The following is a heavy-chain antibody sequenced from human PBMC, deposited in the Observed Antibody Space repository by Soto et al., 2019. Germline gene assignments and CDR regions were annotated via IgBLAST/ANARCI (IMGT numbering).Heavy chain of an antibody. CDR2: IYYSGST. Sequence: QVQLQESGPGLVKPSETLSLTCTVSGGSISSYYWSWIRQPPGKGLEWIGYIYYSGSTNYNPSLKSRVTISVDTSKNQFSLKLSSVTAADTAVYYCAREEHYYGSGSYYFDYWGQGTLVTVSS. V-gene: IGHV4-59*01. CDR3: AREEHYYGSGSYYFDY. D-gene: IGHD3-10*01. J-gene: IGHJ4*02. CDR1: GGSISSYY.